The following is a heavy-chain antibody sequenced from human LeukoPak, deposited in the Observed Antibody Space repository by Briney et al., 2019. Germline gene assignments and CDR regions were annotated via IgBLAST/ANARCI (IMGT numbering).Heavy chain of an antibody. CDR1: GGSMSSTSYY. D-gene: IGHD3-22*01. Sequence: PSETLSLTCTVSGGSMSSTSYYWGWIRQPPGKGLEWIGTIDYTGNTHYDPSLKSRATISEDTSKNQFSLKLSSVTAADTAVYYCARDRGRRGITMRSDAFDIWGQGTMVTVSS. V-gene: IGHV4-39*07. CDR3: ARDRGRRGITMRSDAFDI. CDR2: IDYTGNT. J-gene: IGHJ3*02.